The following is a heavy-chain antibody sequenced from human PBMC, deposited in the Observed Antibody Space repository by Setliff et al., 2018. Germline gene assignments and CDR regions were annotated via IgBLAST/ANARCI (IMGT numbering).Heavy chain of an antibody. CDR3: ARGRSDGRITIFGVVISSPGPRALYFGY. J-gene: IGHJ4*02. CDR1: GGSFSGYY. Sequence: PSETLSLTCAVYGGSFSGYYWSWIRQPPGKGLEWIGEINHSGSTNYNPSLKSRVTISVDPSKNQFSLKLSSVTAAETAVYYCARGRSDGRITIFGVVISSPGPRALYFGYWGQGTLVTVSS. CDR2: INHSGST. V-gene: IGHV4-34*01. D-gene: IGHD3-3*01.